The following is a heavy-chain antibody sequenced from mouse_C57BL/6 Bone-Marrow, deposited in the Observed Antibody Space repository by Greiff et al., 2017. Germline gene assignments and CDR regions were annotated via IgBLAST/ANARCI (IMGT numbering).Heavy chain of an antibody. V-gene: IGHV1-81*01. J-gene: IGHJ2*01. CDR3: AIEDYYYGSSYRHFDY. Sequence: QVQLQQSGAELARPGASVKLSCKASGYTFTSYGISWVKQRTGQGLEWIGEIYPRSGNTYYNEKFKGKATLTADKSSSTAYMELRSLESEDSAVFFCAIEDYYYGSSYRHFDYWGEGTTLTVSS. CDR1: GYTFTSYG. D-gene: IGHD1-1*01. CDR2: IYPRSGNT.